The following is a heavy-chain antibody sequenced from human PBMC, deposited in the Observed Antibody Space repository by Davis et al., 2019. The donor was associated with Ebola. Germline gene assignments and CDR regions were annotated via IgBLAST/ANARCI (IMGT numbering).Heavy chain of an antibody. CDR3: ARTTLTSVSDLGLGYNFFDP. CDR2: FSYGDNTH. J-gene: IGHJ5*02. Sequence: SETLSLTCTVSGASISSRSYYWGWIRQPPGKGLDWVGSFSYGDNTHYYNPSLESRVTISVDTSKSQLSLKLNSVTAADTAVYYCARTTLTSVSDLGLGYNFFDPWGQGTLVNVSS. CDR1: GASISSRSYY. D-gene: IGHD1-1*01. V-gene: IGHV4-39*07.